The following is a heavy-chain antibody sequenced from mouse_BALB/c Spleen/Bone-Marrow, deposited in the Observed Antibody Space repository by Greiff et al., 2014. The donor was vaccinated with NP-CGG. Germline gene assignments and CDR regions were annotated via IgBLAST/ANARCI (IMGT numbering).Heavy chain of an antibody. CDR2: ISDGGSYT. D-gene: IGHD1-2*01. V-gene: IGHV5-4*02. Sequence: DVMLVESGGGLVKPGGSLKLSCAASGFTFSDYYMYWVRQTPEKRLEWVATISDGGSYTYYPDGVKGRFTISRDNAKNNLYLQMSSLKSEDTAMYYCARVVTTATLYWYFDVWGAGTTVTVSS. CDR3: ARVVTTATLYWYFDV. CDR1: GFTFSDYY. J-gene: IGHJ1*01.